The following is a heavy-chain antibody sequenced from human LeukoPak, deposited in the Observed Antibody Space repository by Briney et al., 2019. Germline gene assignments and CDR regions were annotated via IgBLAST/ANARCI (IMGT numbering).Heavy chain of an antibody. CDR1: GFTFSSYA. CDR3: AKKGRLLWFGELFHY. Sequence: AGGSLRLSCAASGFTFSSYAMSWVRQAPGKGLEWVSAISGSGGSTYYADSVKGRFTISRDNSKNTLYLQMNSLRAEDTAVYYCAKKGRLLWFGELFHYWGQGTLVTVSS. V-gene: IGHV3-23*01. J-gene: IGHJ4*02. CDR2: ISGSGGST. D-gene: IGHD3-10*01.